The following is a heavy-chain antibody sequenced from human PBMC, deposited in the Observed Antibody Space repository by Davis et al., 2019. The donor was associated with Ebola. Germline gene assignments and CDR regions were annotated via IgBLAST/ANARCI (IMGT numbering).Heavy chain of an antibody. V-gene: IGHV3-48*01. J-gene: IGHJ3*02. D-gene: IGHD1-26*01. CDR2: ISSSSSTI. CDR3: AKDTSNIWFDI. Sequence: PGGSLRLSCAASGFTFSSYTMSWVRQAPGKGLEWVSYISSSSSTIYYADSVKGRFTISRDNTKNSLYLQMNSLRVEDTAIYYCAKDTSNIWFDIWGQGTMVTVSS. CDR1: GFTFSSYT.